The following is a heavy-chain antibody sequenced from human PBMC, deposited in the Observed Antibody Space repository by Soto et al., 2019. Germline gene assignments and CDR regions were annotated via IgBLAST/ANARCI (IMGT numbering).Heavy chain of an antibody. CDR3: ARGRTYYYDSSGYPPFDY. Sequence: ASVKVSCKASGGTFSSYAISWVRQAPGQGLEWMGGFIPIFGTANYAQKFQGRVTITADESTSTAYMELSSLRSEDTAVYYCARGRTYYYDSSGYPPFDYWGQGTLVTVSS. CDR1: GGTFSSYA. V-gene: IGHV1-69*13. D-gene: IGHD3-22*01. J-gene: IGHJ4*02. CDR2: FIPIFGTA.